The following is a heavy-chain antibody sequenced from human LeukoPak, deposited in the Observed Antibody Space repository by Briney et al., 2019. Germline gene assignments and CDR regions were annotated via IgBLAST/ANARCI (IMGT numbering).Heavy chain of an antibody. CDR1: GYTFTGYY. J-gene: IGHJ6*03. D-gene: IGHD2-15*01. V-gene: IGHV1-2*02. CDR2: INLNSGGT. CDR3: ARTPEGPYYYMDV. Sequence: ASVKVSCKASGYTFTGYYMHWVRQAPGQGLEWMGWINLNSGGTNYAQKFQGRVAMTRDTSISTAYVELSRLRSDDTAVYYCARTPEGPYYYMDVWGKGTTVTISS.